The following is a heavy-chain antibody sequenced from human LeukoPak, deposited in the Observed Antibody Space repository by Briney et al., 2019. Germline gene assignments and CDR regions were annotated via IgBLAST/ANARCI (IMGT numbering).Heavy chain of an antibody. V-gene: IGHV3-11*01. Sequence: GALRLSCAASGFTFSDYYMSWIRQAPGKGLEWFSSISGSGTNIYYADSAKGRFTISRDNAKKSLYLQMNSLRAEDTAVYYCARGSNSDYWGQGTLVTVSS. CDR2: ISGSGTNI. CDR1: GFTFSDYY. J-gene: IGHJ4*02. D-gene: IGHD1-26*01. CDR3: ARGSNSDY.